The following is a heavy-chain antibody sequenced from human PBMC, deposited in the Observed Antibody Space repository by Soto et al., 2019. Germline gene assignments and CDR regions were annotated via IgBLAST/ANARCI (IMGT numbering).Heavy chain of an antibody. CDR3: ARDDTAYSYFDY. CDR2: ISGDGATT. Sequence: EVQLLESGGGLVQPGGSLRLSCAASGFTFSRYALSWVRQAPGQGLAWVSSISGDGATTFYADSVKGRFTASRDNSENTLYLQMNSLRVEDTAVYYCARDDTAYSYFDYWGQGTLVTVSS. CDR1: GFTFSRYA. D-gene: IGHD5-18*01. V-gene: IGHV3-23*01. J-gene: IGHJ4*02.